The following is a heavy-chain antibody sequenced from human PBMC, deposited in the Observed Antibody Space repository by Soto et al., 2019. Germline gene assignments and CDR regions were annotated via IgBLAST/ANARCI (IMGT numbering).Heavy chain of an antibody. CDR1: GFTFSSYA. J-gene: IGHJ6*02. D-gene: IGHD6-6*01. CDR2: ISYDGSNK. V-gene: IGHV3-30-3*01. Sequence: SGGSLRLSCAASGFTFSSYAMHWVRQAPGKGLEWVAVISYDGSNKYYADSVKGRFTISRDNSKNTLYLQMNSLRAEDTAVYYCARPHGYSSSDYYYGMDVWGQGTTVTVSS. CDR3: ARPHGYSSSDYYYGMDV.